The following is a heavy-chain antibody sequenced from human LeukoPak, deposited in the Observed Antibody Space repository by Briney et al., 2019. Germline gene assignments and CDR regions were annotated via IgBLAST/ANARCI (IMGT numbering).Heavy chain of an antibody. Sequence: GGSLRLSCAASGFTFSSYAMHWVRQAPGKGLEWVAVISYDGSNKYYADSVKGRFTISRDNSKNTLYLQMNSLRAEDTAVYYCAKVPIYGDFDYWGQGTLVTVSS. CDR1: GFTFSSYA. CDR2: ISYDGSNK. J-gene: IGHJ4*02. V-gene: IGHV3-30-3*01. CDR3: AKVPIYGDFDY. D-gene: IGHD4-17*01.